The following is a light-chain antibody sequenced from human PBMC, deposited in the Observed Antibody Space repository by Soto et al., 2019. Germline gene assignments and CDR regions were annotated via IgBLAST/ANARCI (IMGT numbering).Light chain of an antibody. CDR1: QSVSSSY. Sequence: EIVLTQSPGTLSLSPGERATLSCRASQSVSSSYLAWYQQKPRQAPRLLIYGASSRATSNPDRFGGSGSETDSPLTISRLEPEDFVVYYRQQYGSSSWTFGQGTKVEIK. CDR3: QQYGSSSWT. CDR2: GAS. J-gene: IGKJ1*01. V-gene: IGKV3-20*01.